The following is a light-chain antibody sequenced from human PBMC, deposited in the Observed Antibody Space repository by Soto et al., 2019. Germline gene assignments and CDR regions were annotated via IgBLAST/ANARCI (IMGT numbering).Light chain of an antibody. J-gene: IGLJ2*01. CDR2: DVS. CDR1: SSDVGGYNY. V-gene: IGLV2-14*01. CDR3: SSYTSSSTVV. Sequence: QSVRTQPASVSGSPGQSITISCTGTSSDVGGYNYVSWYQQHPGKAPKLMIYDVSNRPSGVSKRFSGSKSGNTASLTISGLQAEDEAAYYCSSYTSSSTVVFGGGTKLTVL.